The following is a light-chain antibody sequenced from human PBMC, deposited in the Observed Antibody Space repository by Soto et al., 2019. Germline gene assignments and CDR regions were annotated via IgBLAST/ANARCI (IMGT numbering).Light chain of an antibody. CDR1: QGIHNA. CDR2: AAS. V-gene: IGKV1-27*01. J-gene: IGKJ4*01. CDR3: QKYDSGVWT. Sequence: DVQMTQSPSSLSASAGDRVTITCRASQGIHNAVAWYQQKPGKPPILLMYAASTVQPGVPSRFSARGYGTYITFTISSLQAEDVAIYCYQKYDSGVWTFCGGTTVEIK.